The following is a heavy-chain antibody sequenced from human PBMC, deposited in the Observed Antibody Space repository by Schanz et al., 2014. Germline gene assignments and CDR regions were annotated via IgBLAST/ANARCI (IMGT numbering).Heavy chain of an antibody. V-gene: IGHV3-23*04. CDR3: AKDGPGGSGSYSADGGMDV. CDR1: GFTLSNYA. D-gene: IGHD3-10*01. J-gene: IGHJ6*02. CDR2: ISGGGGTT. Sequence: EVQLVESGGGLVQPGGSLRLSCAAPGFTLSNYAMHWVRQTPGKGLEWVSAISGGGGTTYYADSVKGRFTISRDNSKSTLYLQMNSLRAEDTAVYYCAKDGPGGSGSYSADGGMDVWGQGTTVTVSS.